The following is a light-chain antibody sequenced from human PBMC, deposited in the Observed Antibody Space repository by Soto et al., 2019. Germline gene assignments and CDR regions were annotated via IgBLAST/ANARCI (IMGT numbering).Light chain of an antibody. CDR2: EVS. Sequence: QSALTQPASVSGSPGQSITISCTGTSSDVGSYNLVSWYQQHPGKAPKLMIYEVSKRPSGVSHRFSGFKSGNTAFLTTSGLQAEDEAEYYCCSYAGSRTLVFGGGTQLTVL. V-gene: IGLV2-23*02. CDR3: CSYAGSRTLV. J-gene: IGLJ2*01. CDR1: SSDVGSYNL.